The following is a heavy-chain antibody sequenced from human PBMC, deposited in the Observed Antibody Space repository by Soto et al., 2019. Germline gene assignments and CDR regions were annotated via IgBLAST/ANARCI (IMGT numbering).Heavy chain of an antibody. CDR1: GYTFTSYA. CDR2: INADNGNT. CDR3: ARAPRSSWYAP. V-gene: IGHV1-3*01. J-gene: IGHJ5*02. Sequence: ASVKVSCKASGYTFTSYAMHWVRQATGQRLECMGWINADNGNTDYSQKLQGRVTMTRDTSTSTAYMELRSLRSDDTAVYYCARAPRSSWYAPWGQGTLVTVSS. D-gene: IGHD6-13*01.